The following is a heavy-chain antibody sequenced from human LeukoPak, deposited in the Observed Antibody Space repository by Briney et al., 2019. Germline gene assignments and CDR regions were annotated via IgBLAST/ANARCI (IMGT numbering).Heavy chain of an antibody. D-gene: IGHD4-11*01. J-gene: IGHJ6*02. CDR3: ARDRGYTVTPRYYYYGMDV. V-gene: IGHV4-59*01. CDR1: GGSISSYY. Sequence: SETLSLTCTVSGGSISSYYWSWIRQPPGKGLEWIGYIYYSGSTNYNPSLKSRDTISVDTSKNQFSLKLSSVTAADTAVYYCARDRGYTVTPRYYYYGMDVWGQGTTVTVSS. CDR2: IYYSGST.